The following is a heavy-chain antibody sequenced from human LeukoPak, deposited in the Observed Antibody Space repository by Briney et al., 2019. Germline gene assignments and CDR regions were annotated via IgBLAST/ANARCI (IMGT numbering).Heavy chain of an antibody. CDR2: ISSSSSYT. Sequence: PGGSLRLSCAASGFTFSDYYISWIRQAPGKGLEWVSYISSSSSYTNYADSVKGRFTISRDNAKNSLYLQMNSLRAEDTAVYYCAREPDCSSTSCSPVIFDYWGQGTLVTVSS. V-gene: IGHV3-11*06. J-gene: IGHJ4*02. CDR3: AREPDCSSTSCSPVIFDY. D-gene: IGHD2-2*01. CDR1: GFTFSDYY.